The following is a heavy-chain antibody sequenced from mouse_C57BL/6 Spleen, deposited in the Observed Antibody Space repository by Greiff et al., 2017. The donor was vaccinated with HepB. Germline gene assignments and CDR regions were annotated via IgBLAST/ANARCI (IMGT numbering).Heavy chain of an antibody. V-gene: IGHV1-22*01. Sequence: EVQLQQSGPELVKPGASVKMSCKASGYTFTDYNMHWVKQSHGKSLEWIGYINPNNGGTSYNQKFKGKATLTVNKSSSTAYMELRSLTSEDSAVYYCARSEVGRAWFAYWGQGTLVTVSA. J-gene: IGHJ3*01. D-gene: IGHD4-1*01. CDR3: ARSEVGRAWFAY. CDR2: INPNNGGT. CDR1: GYTFTDYN.